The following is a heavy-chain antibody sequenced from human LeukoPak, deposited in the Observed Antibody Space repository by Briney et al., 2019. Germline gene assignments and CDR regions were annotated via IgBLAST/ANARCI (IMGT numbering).Heavy chain of an antibody. J-gene: IGHJ4*02. CDR2: ISAGSDTT. Sequence: PGGSLRLSCAASGFTFSSYAMNWVRQAPGKGLEWDSAISAGSDTTLYADSVKGRFTISRDNSRNTLYLQMNNLRAEDTAIYHCARWIYYFDSWGQGTLVTVSS. D-gene: IGHD5-12*01. CDR1: GFTFSSYA. CDR3: ARWIYYFDS. V-gene: IGHV3-23*01.